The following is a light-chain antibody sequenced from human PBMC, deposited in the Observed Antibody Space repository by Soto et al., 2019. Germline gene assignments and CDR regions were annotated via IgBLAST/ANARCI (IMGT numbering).Light chain of an antibody. CDR1: QSISRN. V-gene: IGKV3-15*01. Sequence: EIVMTQSPPTLSVSPGERATLSCRASQSISRNLARFQQKPGQAPSLLIFGASTRAAGIPARFSGSGSGTEFTLTISGLQSEDFAVYFCHQYENWPKTFGQGTKVEI. J-gene: IGKJ1*01. CDR3: HQYENWPKT. CDR2: GAS.